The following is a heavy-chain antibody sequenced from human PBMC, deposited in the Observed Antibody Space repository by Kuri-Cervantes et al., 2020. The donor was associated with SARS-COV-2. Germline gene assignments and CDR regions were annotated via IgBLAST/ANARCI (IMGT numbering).Heavy chain of an antibody. Sequence: ASVKVSCKAPGGTFSSYAISWVRQAPGQGLEWMGWINPNSGGTNYAQKFQGRVTMTRDTSISTAYMELRSLRSDDTAVYYCARTDYGDYVFDYWGQGTLVTVSS. CDR3: ARTDYGDYVFDY. CDR2: INPNSGGT. J-gene: IGHJ4*02. D-gene: IGHD4-17*01. CDR1: GGTFSSYA. V-gene: IGHV1-2*02.